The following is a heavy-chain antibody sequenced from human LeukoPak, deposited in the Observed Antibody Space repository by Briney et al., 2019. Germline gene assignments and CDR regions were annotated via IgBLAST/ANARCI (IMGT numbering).Heavy chain of an antibody. V-gene: IGHV4-59*08. CDR2: IYYSGST. CDR3: ARQGYGAYEILDY. D-gene: IGHD3-9*01. Sequence: SETLSLTCTVSGGSISSYYWSWLRQPPGKGLEGIGYIYYSGSTNYNPSLKSRVTISVDTSKNQFSLKLSSVTAADTAVYYCARQGYGAYEILDYWGQGALVTVSS. J-gene: IGHJ4*02. CDR1: GGSISSYY.